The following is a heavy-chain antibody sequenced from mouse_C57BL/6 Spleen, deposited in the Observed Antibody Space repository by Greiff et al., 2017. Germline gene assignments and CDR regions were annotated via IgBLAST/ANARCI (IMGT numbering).Heavy chain of an antibody. V-gene: IGHV1-7*01. CDR3: APATMVTEMDY. CDR1: GYTFTSYW. D-gene: IGHD2-2*01. CDR2: INPSSGYT. Sequence: VQLQQSGAELAKPGASVTLSCKASGYTFTSYWMHWVKQRPGQGLEWIGYINPSSGYTKYDQKFKDKATLTADKSSSTAYMQLSSLTYEDSAVYYCAPATMVTEMDYWGQGTSGTVSS. J-gene: IGHJ4*01.